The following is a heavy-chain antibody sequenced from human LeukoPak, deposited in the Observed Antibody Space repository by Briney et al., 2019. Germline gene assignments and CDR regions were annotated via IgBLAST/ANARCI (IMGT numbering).Heavy chain of an antibody. Sequence: GGSLRLSCAASGFTFSSYGMHWVRQAPGKGLEWVAFIRYDGSNKYYADSVKGRFTISRDNSKNTLYLQMNSLRAEGTAVYYCAKDGEWELRDAFDIWGQGTMVTVSS. CDR1: GFTFSSYG. CDR3: AKDGEWELRDAFDI. V-gene: IGHV3-30*02. D-gene: IGHD1-26*01. CDR2: IRYDGSNK. J-gene: IGHJ3*02.